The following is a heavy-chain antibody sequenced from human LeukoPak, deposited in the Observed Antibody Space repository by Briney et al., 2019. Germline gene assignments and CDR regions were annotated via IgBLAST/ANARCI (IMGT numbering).Heavy chain of an antibody. Sequence: PGGSLRLSCAASGCTFSSYAMSWVRQAPGKGLEWVSAISGSGGSTYCADSVKGRFTISRDNSKNTLYLQMNSLRAEDTAVYYCAKDMGGAAGRAAFDIWGQGTMVSVSS. CDR3: AKDMGGAAGRAAFDI. J-gene: IGHJ3*02. D-gene: IGHD3-16*01. CDR1: GCTFSSYA. V-gene: IGHV3-23*01. CDR2: ISGSGGST.